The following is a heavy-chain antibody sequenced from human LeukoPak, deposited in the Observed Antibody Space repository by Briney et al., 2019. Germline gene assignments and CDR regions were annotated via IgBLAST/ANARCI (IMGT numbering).Heavy chain of an antibody. CDR1: GFTFDDYG. CDR3: ARDLYRIVVVPRYFDY. V-gene: IGHV3-7*01. J-gene: IGHJ4*02. CDR2: INQDGGAK. Sequence: GGPLRLSCAASGFTFDDYGMSWVRQAPGKGLEWVANINQDGGAKYYVDSVKGRFTISRDNAKNSLYLQMNSLRAEDTAVYYFARDLYRIVVVPRYFDYWGQGTLVTVSS. D-gene: IGHD3-22*01.